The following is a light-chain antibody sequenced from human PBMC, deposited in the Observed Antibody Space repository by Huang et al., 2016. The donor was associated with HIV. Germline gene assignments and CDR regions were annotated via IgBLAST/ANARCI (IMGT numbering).Light chain of an antibody. CDR2: DAS. CDR1: QSVTNF. J-gene: IGKJ2*01. V-gene: IGKV3-11*01. CDR3: QQRNDWPPYT. Sequence: EVVLTQSPATLSLSPGERATLSCRASQSVTNFLAWYQQKPGQPPRLLIYDASTRATGIPPRCSGSGSGTDFTLTISSLEPEDFAVYYWQQRNDWPPYTFGQGTRLEIK.